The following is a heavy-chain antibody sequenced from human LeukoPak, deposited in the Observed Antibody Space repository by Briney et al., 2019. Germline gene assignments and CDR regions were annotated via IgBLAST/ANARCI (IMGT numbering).Heavy chain of an antibody. J-gene: IGHJ3*01. CDR3: AREFRTTTWSFDAFDL. CDR2: INPTSGGT. CDR1: GYTFTDYY. Sequence: GASVKVSCKASGYTFTDYYMHWVRQAPGQGLEWVAWINPTSGGTNYAQKFQDRVTSTRDTSNNTSYMELSRLSSDDTAVYYCAREFRTTTWSFDAFDLWGQGTMVTVSS. V-gene: IGHV1-2*02. D-gene: IGHD1/OR15-1a*01.